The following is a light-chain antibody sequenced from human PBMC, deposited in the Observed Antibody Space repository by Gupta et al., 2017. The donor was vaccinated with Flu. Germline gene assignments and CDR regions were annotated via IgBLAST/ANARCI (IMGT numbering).Light chain of an antibody. V-gene: IGKV1-39*01. CDR2: GAS. CDR3: QQTDSYLSIT. J-gene: IGKJ5*01. Sequence: IQMTQSPSSLSASVGDRVTITCRASQTIGSYLNWYQHKLGKAPKLLIYGASNWQSGVPSRFSGSGIGTDFTLTISSRQPEDFATYYCQQTDSYLSITFGQGTLMEIK. CDR1: QTIGSY.